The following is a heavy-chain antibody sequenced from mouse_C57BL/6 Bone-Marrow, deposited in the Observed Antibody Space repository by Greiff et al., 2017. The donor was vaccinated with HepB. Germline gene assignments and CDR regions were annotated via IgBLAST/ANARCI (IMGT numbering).Heavy chain of an antibody. V-gene: IGHV14-4*01. CDR3: TTDDYDTWFAY. J-gene: IGHJ3*01. CDR2: IDPENGDT. CDR1: GFNIKDDY. Sequence: VQLQQSGAELVRPGASVKLSCTASGFNIKDDYMHWVKQRPEQGLEWIGWIDPENGDTEYASKFQGKATITADTSSSTAYLQLSSLTSEDTAVYYCTTDDYDTWFAYWGQGTRVTVSA. D-gene: IGHD2-4*01.